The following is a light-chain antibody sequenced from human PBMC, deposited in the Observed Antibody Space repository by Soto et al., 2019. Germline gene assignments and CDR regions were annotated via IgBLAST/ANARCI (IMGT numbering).Light chain of an antibody. Sequence: QSALTQPPSVSGSPGQSVTISCTGTSSDVGSYNRVSWYQQPPGTAPKLMIYEVSNRPSGVPDRFSGSKSGNTASLTISGIQAEDEADFYCSSYTSSSTWVFGTGTKLTVL. CDR3: SSYTSSSTWV. CDR1: SSDVGSYNR. CDR2: EVS. J-gene: IGLJ1*01. V-gene: IGLV2-18*02.